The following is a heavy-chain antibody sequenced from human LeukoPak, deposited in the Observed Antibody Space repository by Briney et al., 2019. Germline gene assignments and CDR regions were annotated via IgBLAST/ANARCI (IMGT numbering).Heavy chain of an antibody. V-gene: IGHV3-23*01. J-gene: IGHJ4*02. Sequence: PGGSLRLSCAASGFTFSSYAMSWVRQAPGKGLEWVSGISGSTGSTYYADSVKGRFTITRDNSKNTLYLQMNSLRAEDTAVYYCAKDQVSYSYGPRSVNYFDYWGRGTLVTVSS. D-gene: IGHD5-18*01. CDR3: AKDQVSYSYGPRSVNYFDY. CDR2: ISGSTGST. CDR1: GFTFSSYA.